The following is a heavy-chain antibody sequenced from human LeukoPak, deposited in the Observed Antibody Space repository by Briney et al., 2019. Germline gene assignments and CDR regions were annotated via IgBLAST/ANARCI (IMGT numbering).Heavy chain of an antibody. Sequence: SETLSLTCTVSGGSISTTTYYWGWLRHPPGKGVEWIGSISYTGSTYYNPSLKIRVTTSVETSKNQFSLRLSSVTAADTAVYYCARLSPYLDAESSAFPDDYWGQGTLVTVSS. J-gene: IGHJ4*02. CDR1: GGSISTTTYY. V-gene: IGHV4-39*01. CDR3: ARLSPYLDAESSAFPDDY. D-gene: IGHD3-10*01. CDR2: ISYTGST.